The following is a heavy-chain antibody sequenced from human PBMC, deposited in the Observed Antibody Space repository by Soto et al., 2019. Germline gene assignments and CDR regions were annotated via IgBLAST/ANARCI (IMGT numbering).Heavy chain of an antibody. CDR1: GFTFSNYA. CDR3: AKVPYSGVGCPSYYYCMDV. Sequence: EVQLLQSGGGLVQPGGCLKLSCAASGFTFSNYAMSWVRQAPGKGLEYVSAISDSGGRTYYADSVKGRFTVSRDNSKDTLYLKMSSLRAEDTAVYYCAKVPYSGVGCPSYYYCMDVWGQGTTVTVSS. D-gene: IGHD1-26*01. V-gene: IGHV3-23*01. CDR2: ISDSGGRT. J-gene: IGHJ6*02.